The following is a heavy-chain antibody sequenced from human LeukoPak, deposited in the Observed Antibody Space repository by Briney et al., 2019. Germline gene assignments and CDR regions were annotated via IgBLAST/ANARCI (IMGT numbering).Heavy chain of an antibody. CDR3: AKCTGSRSTKYYYYGVDV. J-gene: IGHJ6*02. CDR2: ISGSGGST. CDR1: GFTFSSYE. Sequence: GGSLRLSCAASGFTFSSYEMNWVRQAPGKGLEWVSAISGSGGSTYYADSVKGRFTISRDNSKNTLYLQMNSLRAEDTAVYYCAKCTGSRSTKYYYYGVDVWGQGTTVTVSS. V-gene: IGHV3-23*01. D-gene: IGHD3-10*01.